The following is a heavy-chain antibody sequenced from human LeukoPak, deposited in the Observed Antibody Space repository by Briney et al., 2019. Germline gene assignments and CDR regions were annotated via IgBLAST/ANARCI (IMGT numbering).Heavy chain of an antibody. V-gene: IGHV3-30*03. CDR1: GFTFSSYG. J-gene: IGHJ4*02. CDR2: ISYDGSKK. D-gene: IGHD5-12*01. Sequence: PGGSLRLSCAASGFTFSSYGMHWVRQAPGKGLEWVAVISYDGSKKYYADSVKGRFTISRDNAKNSLYLQMDSLRAEDTAVYYCARDREPTRYSGYHYWGQGTLVTVSS. CDR3: ARDREPTRYSGYHY.